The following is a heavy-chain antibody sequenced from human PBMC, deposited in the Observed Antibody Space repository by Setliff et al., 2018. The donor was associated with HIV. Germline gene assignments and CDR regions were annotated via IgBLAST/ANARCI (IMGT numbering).Heavy chain of an antibody. CDR3: ARIFGDQGYYYGMDV. V-gene: IGHV4-34*01. J-gene: IGHJ6*02. CDR2: INHSGST. CDR1: GGSFNGYS. Sequence: PSETLSLTCAVYGGSFNGYSWTWIRQPPGKGLEWIGGINHSGSTNYNPSLKSRVTISVDTSKNQFSLKLSSVIAADTAVYYCARIFGDQGYYYGMDVWGQGTTVTVS. D-gene: IGHD3-3*01.